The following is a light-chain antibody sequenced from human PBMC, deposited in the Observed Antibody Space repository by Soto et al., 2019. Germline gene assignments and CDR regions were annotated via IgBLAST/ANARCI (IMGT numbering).Light chain of an antibody. CDR2: EVV. V-gene: IGLV2-8*01. Sequence: QSVLTQPPSASGSPGQSVTISCTGTKNDIGVYDFVSWYQHHPGKAPRLIIYEVVQRPSGVPDRFSGSKSGNTASLTVSGLQAADEADYFCKSYAGSNTYVFGSGPKFTVL. CDR1: KNDIGVYDF. CDR3: KSYAGSNTYV. J-gene: IGLJ1*01.